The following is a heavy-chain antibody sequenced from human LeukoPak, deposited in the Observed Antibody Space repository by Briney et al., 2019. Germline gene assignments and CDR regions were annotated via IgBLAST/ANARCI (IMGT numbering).Heavy chain of an antibody. J-gene: IGHJ4*02. V-gene: IGHV3-7*01. Sequence: PGGSLRLSCAASGFTFSSYWMSWVRQAPGKGLEWVAHIKQDGSEKYYVDSVKGRFTISRDNSKNTLYLQMNSLRAEDTAVYYCAKWKNYDFWSGYLDYWGQGTLVTVSS. D-gene: IGHD3-3*01. CDR2: IKQDGSEK. CDR1: GFTFSSYW. CDR3: AKWKNYDFWSGYLDY.